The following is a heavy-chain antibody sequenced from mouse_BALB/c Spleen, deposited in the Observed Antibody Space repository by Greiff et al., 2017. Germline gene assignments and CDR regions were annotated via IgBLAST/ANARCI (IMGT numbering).Heavy chain of an antibody. CDR3: ARYVNYAMDY. Sequence: EVKLVESGGGLVKPGGSLKLSWAASGFTFSSYALSWVHQTPEKRLAWVATISSGGSYNYYPASVLGRFTIARDNAKHTLYLQMSSLSSEDTSMYYCARYVNYAMDYWGEGTSVNVSS. V-gene: IGHV5-9-3*01. CDR1: GFTFSSYA. J-gene: IGHJ4*01. CDR2: ISSGGSYN.